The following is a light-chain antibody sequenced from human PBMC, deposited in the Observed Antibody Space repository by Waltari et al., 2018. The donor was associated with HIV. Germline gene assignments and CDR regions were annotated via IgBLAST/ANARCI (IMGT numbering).Light chain of an antibody. CDR2: DAS. Sequence: EIVLTQSPATLSLSPGERATLSCRASHSVSSYLAWYQKKVGQAPRLLVYDASSRASGITARFSGSGSGTDFTLTTSSREPEDFAVYYCQQGSSWPLTFGGGTKVEIK. J-gene: IGKJ4*01. CDR1: HSVSSY. CDR3: QQGSSWPLT. V-gene: IGKV3-11*01.